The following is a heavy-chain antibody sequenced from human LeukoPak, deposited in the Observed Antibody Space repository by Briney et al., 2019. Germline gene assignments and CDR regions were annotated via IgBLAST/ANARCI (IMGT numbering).Heavy chain of an antibody. J-gene: IGHJ4*02. CDR3: AKVDFDY. CDR1: GFTFSSYG. V-gene: IGHV3-30*02. Sequence: GGSLRLSCAASGFTFSSYGMHWVRQAPGKGLEWVAFIRYDGSAKYYADSVKGRFTNSRDKSKNTVYMEMNSLRAADTAVYYCAKVDFDYWGQGTLITVSS. CDR2: IRYDGSAK.